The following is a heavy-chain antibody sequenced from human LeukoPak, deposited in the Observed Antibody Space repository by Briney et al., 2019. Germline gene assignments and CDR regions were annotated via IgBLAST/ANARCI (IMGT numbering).Heavy chain of an antibody. D-gene: IGHD1-14*01. V-gene: IGHV4-39*01. J-gene: IGHJ5*02. CDR1: GGSISSYY. Sequence: SETLSLTCTVSGGSISSYYWGWIRQPPGKGLEWIGSIYYSGSTYYNPSLKSRVTISVDTSKNQFSLKLSSVTAADTAVYYCARTGPRIADNWFDPWGQGTLVTVSS. CDR3: ARTGPRIADNWFDP. CDR2: IYYSGST.